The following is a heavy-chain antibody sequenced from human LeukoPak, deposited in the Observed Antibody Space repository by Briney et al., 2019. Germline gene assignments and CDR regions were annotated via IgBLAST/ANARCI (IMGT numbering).Heavy chain of an antibody. CDR3: ARGYCSSTSCYEFDP. V-gene: IGHV1-69*01. CDR1: GGTFSSYA. Sequence: SVKVSCKASGGTFSSYAISWVRQAPGQGLEWMGGIIPIFGTANYAQKFQGRVTITADESTSTAYMELSSLRSDDTAVYYCARGYCSSTSCYEFDPWGQGTLVTVSS. D-gene: IGHD2-2*01. J-gene: IGHJ5*02. CDR2: IIPIFGTA.